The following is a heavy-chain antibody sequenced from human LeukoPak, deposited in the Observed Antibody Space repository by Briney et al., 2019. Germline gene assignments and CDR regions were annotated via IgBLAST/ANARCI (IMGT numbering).Heavy chain of an antibody. Sequence: ASVKVSCKASGYTFTDYYMHWVRQAPGQGLEWMGWINPNSGGTNYAQMFHGRVTMTRDRSITTVYMELRGLTSDDTAAYYCAKVPLRDFDHFHYLDYWGQGTLVTVSS. J-gene: IGHJ4*02. V-gene: IGHV1-2*02. CDR1: GYTFTDYY. CDR2: INPNSGGT. CDR3: AKVPLRDFDHFHYLDY. D-gene: IGHD3-9*01.